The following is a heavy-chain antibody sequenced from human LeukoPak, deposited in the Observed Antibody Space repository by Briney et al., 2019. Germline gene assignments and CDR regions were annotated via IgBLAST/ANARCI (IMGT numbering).Heavy chain of an antibody. CDR2: ISGDGGDT. V-gene: IGHV3-64*01. CDR1: GSTFSLYA. D-gene: IGHD1-26*01. CDR3: ARELVGAALDY. Sequence: GGSLRLSCAASGSTFSLYALHWVRQAPGKGLEYVSAISGDGGDTYYANSVKGRFTISRDNSKNTLSLQMGSLRTEDMAVYYCARELVGAALDYWGQGTLVTVSS. J-gene: IGHJ4*02.